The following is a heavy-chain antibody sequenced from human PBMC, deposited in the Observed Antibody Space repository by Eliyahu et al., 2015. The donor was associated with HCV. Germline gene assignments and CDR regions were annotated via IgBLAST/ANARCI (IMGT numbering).Heavy chain of an antibody. D-gene: IGHD5-24*01. J-gene: IGHJ4*02. Sequence: QVQLVESGGGVVQPGRXLRLSCAAPGFPFNTXGMXWVRQPPGKGLWWVXVTXYDGNYKYYADSVKGRFTISRDNSKNTLNLQMNSLRPEDTAVYYCAXDGRAAYNGRGYYFDSWGQGILVSVSS. V-gene: IGHV3-30*03. CDR2: TXYDGNYK. CDR3: AXDGRAAYNGRGYYFDS. CDR1: GFPFNTXG.